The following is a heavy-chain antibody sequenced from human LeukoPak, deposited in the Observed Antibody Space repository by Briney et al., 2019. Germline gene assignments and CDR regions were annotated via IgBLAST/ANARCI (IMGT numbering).Heavy chain of an antibody. J-gene: IGHJ4*02. CDR3: TRRGGDY. CDR2: IYYSGNT. D-gene: IGHD3-10*01. Sequence: KPSETLSLTCTVPGGSISSYYWSWIRQPPGKGLEWIGYIYYSGNTNYNPSLKSRVTMSVDTSKNQFSLKLSSVTAADTAIYYCTRRGGDYWGQGTLVTVSS. CDR1: GGSISSYY. V-gene: IGHV4-59*01.